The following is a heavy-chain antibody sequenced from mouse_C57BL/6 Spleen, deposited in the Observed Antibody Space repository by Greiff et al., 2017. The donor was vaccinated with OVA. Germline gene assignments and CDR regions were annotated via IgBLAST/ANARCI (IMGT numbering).Heavy chain of an antibody. CDR2: IWSGGST. J-gene: IGHJ4*01. D-gene: IGHD2-3*01. Sequence: QVQLQQSGPGLVQPSQSLSITCTVSGFSLTSYGVHWVRQPPGKGLEWLGVIWSGGSTDYNAAFISRLSISKDNSKSQVFFKMNSLQADDTAIYYCAKNGDGYPYYYAMDYWGQGTSVTVSS. CDR1: GFSLTSYG. V-gene: IGHV2-4*01. CDR3: AKNGDGYPYYYAMDY.